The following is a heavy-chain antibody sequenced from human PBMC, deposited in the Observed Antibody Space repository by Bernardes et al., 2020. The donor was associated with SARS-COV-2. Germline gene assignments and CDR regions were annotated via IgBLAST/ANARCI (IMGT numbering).Heavy chain of an antibody. J-gene: IGHJ5*01. D-gene: IGHD6-6*01. CDR2: LNPDGTEN. CDR1: GFTFSRSW. Sequence: GSLRLSCAASGFTFSRSWMTWVRQAPWKGLEWVANLNPDGTENYYVDSVKGRLSISRDNANNSLFLQLNSLRADDTAVYYCARCPNLWTTTLGARPLYGWFDLWGQGTRVFVSS. V-gene: IGHV3-7*01. CDR3: ARCPNLWTTTLGARPLYGWFDL.